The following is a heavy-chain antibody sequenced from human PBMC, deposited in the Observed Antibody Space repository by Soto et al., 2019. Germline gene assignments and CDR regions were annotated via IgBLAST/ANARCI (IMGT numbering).Heavy chain of an antibody. CDR1: GVSISSSSYY. D-gene: IGHD4-17*01. CDR2: IYYSGST. J-gene: IGHJ4*02. V-gene: IGHV4-39*07. Sequence: SETLSLTCTVSGVSISSSSYYWGWIRQPPGKGLEWIGYIYYSGSTYYNPSLKSRVTISVDTSKNQFSLKLSSVTAADTAVYYCARRGYGDYGQITYFDYWGQGTLVTVSS. CDR3: ARRGYGDYGQITYFDY.